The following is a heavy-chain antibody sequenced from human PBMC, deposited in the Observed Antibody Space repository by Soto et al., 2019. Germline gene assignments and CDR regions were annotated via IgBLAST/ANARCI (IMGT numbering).Heavy chain of an antibody. CDR2: MYTSGRT. CDR1: GFTVSSNY. Sequence: EMQLVESGGGLVQPGGSLRLSCAVSGFTVSSNYMTWVRQPPGKGLEWVSVMYTSGRTYYGDSVKGRVTISRDNSKNTLYLPMNGLRVEDTAVYYCARTLASARQVDYWGQGTLVTVSS. V-gene: IGHV3-66*01. D-gene: IGHD6-13*01. CDR3: ARTLASARQVDY. J-gene: IGHJ4*02.